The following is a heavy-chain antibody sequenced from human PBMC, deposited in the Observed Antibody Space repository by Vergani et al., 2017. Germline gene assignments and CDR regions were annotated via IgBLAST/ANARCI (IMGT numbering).Heavy chain of an antibody. D-gene: IGHD1-26*01. CDR3: TRALSGELLDGGWYYYYCMDV. V-gene: IGHV3-11*04. Sequence: QVQLVESGGGLVKPGGSLRLSCAASGFTFSDYYMSWIRQAPGKGLEWVSYISSSGSTIYYADSVKGRFTISRDNAKNSLYLQMNSLRAEDTAVYYCTRALSGELLDGGWYYYYCMDVWGQGTTVTVSS. CDR2: ISSSGSTI. CDR1: GFTFSDYY. J-gene: IGHJ6*02.